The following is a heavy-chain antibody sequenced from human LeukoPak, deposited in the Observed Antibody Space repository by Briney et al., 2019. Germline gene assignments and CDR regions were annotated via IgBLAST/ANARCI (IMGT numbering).Heavy chain of an antibody. J-gene: IGHJ4*02. CDR1: GFTFSSYS. V-gene: IGHV3-21*01. Sequence: GGSLRLSCAASGFTFSSYSMNWVRQAPGKGLEWVSSISSSSSYIYYADSVKGRFTISRDNAKNSLYLQMNSLSAEDTAVYYCARDPLFLYSSSWIDYWGQGTLVTVSS. CDR3: ARDPLFLYSSSWIDY. CDR2: ISSSSSYI. D-gene: IGHD6-13*01.